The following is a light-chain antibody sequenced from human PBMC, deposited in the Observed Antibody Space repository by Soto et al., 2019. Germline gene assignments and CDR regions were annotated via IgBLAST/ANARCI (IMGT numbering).Light chain of an antibody. CDR2: DAS. CDR1: QDIRRY. J-gene: IGKJ2*01. Sequence: DIQLTQPPTFLSASAGDRVSITCRASQDIRRYLVWYQQKPGKAPNLLIYDASSLQTGVPSRFSGSGSGTEFTLTITSLQPEDFATYYCRHFYTFGQGTKLEIK. CDR3: RHFYT. V-gene: IGKV1-9*01.